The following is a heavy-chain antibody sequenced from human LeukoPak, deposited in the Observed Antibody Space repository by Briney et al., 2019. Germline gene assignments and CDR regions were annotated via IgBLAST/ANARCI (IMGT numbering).Heavy chain of an antibody. V-gene: IGHV4-34*01. CDR2: INHRGST. D-gene: IGHD3-10*01. J-gene: IGHJ4*02. CDR3: ARGFGELTARYYFDY. CDR1: GGSFSGYY. Sequence: SETLSLTCAVYGGSFSGYYWSWIRQPPGKGLEWIGEINHRGSTNYNPSLKSRVTISVDTSKNRFSLKLSSVTAADTAVYYCARGFGELTARYYFDYWGQGTLVTVSS.